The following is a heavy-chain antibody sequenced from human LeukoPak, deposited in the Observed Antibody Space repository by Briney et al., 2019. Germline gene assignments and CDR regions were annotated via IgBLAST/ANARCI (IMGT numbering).Heavy chain of an antibody. CDR1: GFIFSSYG. D-gene: IGHD1-1*01. J-gene: IGHJ4*02. CDR2: ISYDGSNK. V-gene: IGHV3-30*03. CDR3: ARDLWEAGERFDY. Sequence: GGSLRLSCAASGFIFSSYGMHWVRQAPGKGLEWVAVISYDGSNKLHTDSVKGRFTISRDNAKNSLYLQMNSLRAEDTAVYYCARDLWEAGERFDYWGQGTLVTVSS.